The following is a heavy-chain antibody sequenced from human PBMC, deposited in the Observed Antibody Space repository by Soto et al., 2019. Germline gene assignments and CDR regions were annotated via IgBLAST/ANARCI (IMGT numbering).Heavy chain of an antibody. V-gene: IGHV1-3*01. CDR3: ARDWNYDRSLDTFDI. J-gene: IGHJ3*02. D-gene: IGHD3-22*01. Sequence: ASVKVSCKASGYTFTSYAMHWVRQAPGQRLEWMGWISAGNGNTNYSQKFQGRVTMTKDTSTSTAYMGLRSLRSDDTAVYYCARDWNYDRSLDTFDIWGQGTMVTVSS. CDR1: GYTFTSYA. CDR2: ISAGNGNT.